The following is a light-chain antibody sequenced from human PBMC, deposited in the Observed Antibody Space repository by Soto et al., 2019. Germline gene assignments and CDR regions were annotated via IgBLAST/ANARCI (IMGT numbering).Light chain of an antibody. CDR2: DAS. CDR3: QQRSNWPLT. V-gene: IGKV3-11*01. J-gene: IGKJ4*01. Sequence: IVLKQSPATLSLSPVESATLSFMASQNVGTYLAWYQHKPGQTPRLLIYDASDRATGIPARFSGSGSGTDFTLSITNVEAEDFAVYYCQQRSNWPLTFGGGTMVDIK. CDR1: QNVGTY.